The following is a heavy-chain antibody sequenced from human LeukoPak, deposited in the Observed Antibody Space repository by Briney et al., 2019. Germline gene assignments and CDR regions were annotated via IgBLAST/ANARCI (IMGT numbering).Heavy chain of an antibody. J-gene: IGHJ4*02. V-gene: IGHV4-39*07. Sequence: SETLSLTCTVSGGSTSSSSYYWGWIRQPPGKGLEWIGSIYYSGSTYYNPSLKSRVTISVDTSKNQFSLKLSSVTAADTAVYYCARVEAGATNYWGQGTLVTVSS. D-gene: IGHD6-13*01. CDR1: GGSTSSSSYY. CDR2: IYYSGST. CDR3: ARVEAGATNY.